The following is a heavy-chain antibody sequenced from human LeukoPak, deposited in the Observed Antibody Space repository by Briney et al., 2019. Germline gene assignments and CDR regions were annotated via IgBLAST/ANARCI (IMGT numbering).Heavy chain of an antibody. CDR1: GFTFSSYA. Sequence: GRSLRLSCAASGFTFSSYAMHWVRQAPGKGLEWVAVISYDGSNKYYADSVKGRFTISRDNSKNTLYLQMNSLRAEDTAVYYCARSNLPLLEYWGQGTLVTVSS. V-gene: IGHV3-30-3*01. CDR3: ARSNLPLLEY. J-gene: IGHJ4*02. D-gene: IGHD3-3*01. CDR2: ISYDGSNK.